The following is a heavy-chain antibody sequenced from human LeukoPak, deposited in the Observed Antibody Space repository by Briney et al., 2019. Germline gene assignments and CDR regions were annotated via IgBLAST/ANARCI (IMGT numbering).Heavy chain of an antibody. J-gene: IGHJ6*04. CDR1: GFTFSSYA. V-gene: IGHV3-23*01. Sequence: PGGSLRLSCAASGFTFSSYAMSWVRQAPGKGLEWVSAISGSGGSTYYADSVKGRFTISRDNSKNTLYLQMNSLRAEDTAVYYCAKDRTHITMVRGVMGYYGMDVWGKGTTVTVSS. CDR2: ISGSGGST. CDR3: AKDRTHITMVRGVMGYYGMDV. D-gene: IGHD3-10*01.